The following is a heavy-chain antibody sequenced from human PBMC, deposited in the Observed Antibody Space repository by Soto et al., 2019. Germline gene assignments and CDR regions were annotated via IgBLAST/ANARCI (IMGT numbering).Heavy chain of an antibody. J-gene: IGHJ6*02. CDR2: ISSSSSYI. Sequence: GGSLRLSCAASGFTFSSYSMNWVRQAPGKGLEWVSSISSSSSYIYYADSVKGRFTISRDNAKNSLYLQMNSLRAEDTAVYYCARDQGDYSNYFYGMDVWGQGTTVTV. CDR1: GFTFSSYS. D-gene: IGHD4-4*01. CDR3: ARDQGDYSNYFYGMDV. V-gene: IGHV3-21*01.